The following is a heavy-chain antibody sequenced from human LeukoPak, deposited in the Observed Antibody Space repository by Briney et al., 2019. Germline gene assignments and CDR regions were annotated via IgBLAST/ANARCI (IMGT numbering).Heavy chain of an antibody. CDR2: ISSSSSYI. Sequence: GGSLRLSCAASGFTFSNYSMNWVRQAPGKGLEWVSSISSSSSYIYYADSVKGRFTISRDNAKNSLYLQMNSLRAEDTAVYYCARGYGSGSYYTPIRYWGQGNLVTVSS. V-gene: IGHV3-21*01. CDR1: GFTFSNYS. CDR3: ARGYGSGSYYTPIRY. J-gene: IGHJ4*02. D-gene: IGHD3-10*01.